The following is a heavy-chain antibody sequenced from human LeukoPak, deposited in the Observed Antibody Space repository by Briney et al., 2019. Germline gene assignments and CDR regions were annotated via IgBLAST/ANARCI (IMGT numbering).Heavy chain of an antibody. CDR1: GLTFNNYA. V-gene: IGHV3-23*01. Sequence: GGSLRLSCEASGLTFNNYAMHWVRQSSGKGLEWVSGIGSSGGGTYYADSVKGRFTISRDNSKNTLYLQMSSLRAEDTALYYCARDGGSGWSSAFLDHWGQGTLVTVSS. J-gene: IGHJ4*02. D-gene: IGHD6-19*01. CDR3: ARDGGSGWSSAFLDH. CDR2: IGSSGGGT.